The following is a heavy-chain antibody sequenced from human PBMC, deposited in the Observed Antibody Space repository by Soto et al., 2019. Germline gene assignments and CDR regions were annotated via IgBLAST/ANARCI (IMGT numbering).Heavy chain of an antibody. CDR3: AREKVGITRIDF. CDR1: GYTFTGYD. D-gene: IGHD1-26*01. V-gene: IGHV1-8*01. CDR2: INPNSGNT. J-gene: IGHJ4*02. Sequence: QAQLVQSGAEVKKPGASVKVSCKASGYTFTGYDINWVRQATGQGLERMGWINPNSGNTGYAQNFQGRVTMTRDNSVTTAFMGLTSLSDDDSAVYYWAREKVGITRIDFWGQGTLVTVSS.